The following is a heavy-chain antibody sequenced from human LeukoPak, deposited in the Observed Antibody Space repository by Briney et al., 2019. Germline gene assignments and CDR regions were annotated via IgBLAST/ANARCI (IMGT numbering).Heavy chain of an antibody. CDR1: GYTFTSYG. J-gene: IGHJ4*02. CDR3: ATVIAVAGNLYYFDY. Sequence: ASVKVSCKASGYTFTSYGISWVRQAPGQGLEWMGWISAYNGNTNYAQKLQGRVTMTTDTSTSTAYMELRSLRSDDTAVYYCATVIAVAGNLYYFDYWGQGTLVTVSS. D-gene: IGHD6-19*01. CDR2: ISAYNGNT. V-gene: IGHV1-18*01.